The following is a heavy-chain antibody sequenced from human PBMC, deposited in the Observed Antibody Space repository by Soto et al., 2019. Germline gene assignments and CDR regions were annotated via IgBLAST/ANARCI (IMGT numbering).Heavy chain of an antibody. J-gene: IGHJ4*02. CDR1: GASIRSGGNS. V-gene: IGHV4-30-2*01. D-gene: IGHD5-12*01. CDR3: ARGGYSGYDFNFDL. CDR2: IFHSGTT. Sequence: PXETMSLTGTVSGASIRSGGNSWSWIRRPPGKALEWIGYIFHSGTTYYNPSLKSRVSISTTRSKNQISLRLRSVTAADTAVYYCARGGYSGYDFNFDLWGQGTLVTVSS.